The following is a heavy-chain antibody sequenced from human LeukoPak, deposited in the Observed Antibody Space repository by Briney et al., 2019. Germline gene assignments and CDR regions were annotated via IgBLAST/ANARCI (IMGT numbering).Heavy chain of an antibody. CDR3: ARVSEAFDYFFDS. J-gene: IGHJ4*02. Sequence: GGSLRLSCAASGFAFSTYSMNWVRQAPGKGLEWVSSVSRSSRFIFYADSVQGRFTISRDDAKDSLFLQMNSLRAKDTAVYYCARVSEAFDYFFDSWGQGTLVTVSS. CDR2: VSRSSRFI. CDR1: GFAFSTYS. V-gene: IGHV3-21*01. D-gene: IGHD5-12*01.